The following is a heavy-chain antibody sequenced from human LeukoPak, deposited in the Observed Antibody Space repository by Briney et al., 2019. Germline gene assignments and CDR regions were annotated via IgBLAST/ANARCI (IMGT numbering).Heavy chain of an antibody. V-gene: IGHV1-2*02. D-gene: IGHD5-24*01. Sequence: HVASVKVSCKASGYTITSYAIHWVRQAPGQGLEWMGWITPSGGTNYPQKFQGRVAITWDTSITTAYMDLSRLTSDDTAVYYCARDRYGDGFAHLDYWGQGALVTVSS. CDR1: GYTITSYA. J-gene: IGHJ4*02. CDR2: ITPSGGT. CDR3: ARDRYGDGFAHLDY.